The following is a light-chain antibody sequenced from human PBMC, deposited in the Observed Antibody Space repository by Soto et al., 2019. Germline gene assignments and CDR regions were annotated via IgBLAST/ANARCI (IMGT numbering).Light chain of an antibody. J-gene: IGKJ1*01. CDR2: DAS. Sequence: EIVLTQSPASLSLSPGERATLSFRASQSVSSYLAWYQQKPGQAPRLLIYDASSRATGIPDRFSGSGSGTDFTLTISRLEPEDFAVYYCQQYSSSRTFGQGTKVDIK. V-gene: IGKV3-20*01. CDR1: QSVSSY. CDR3: QQYSSSRT.